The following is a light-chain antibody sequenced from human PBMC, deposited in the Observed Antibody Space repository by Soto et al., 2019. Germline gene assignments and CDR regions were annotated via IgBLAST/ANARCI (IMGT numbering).Light chain of an antibody. CDR2: SNN. CDR1: SSNIGSNT. J-gene: IGLJ3*02. CDR3: AAWDDSLNGWV. Sequence: QSVLTQPPSASGTPGQRVTISCSGSSSNIGSNTVNWYQQLPGTAPKLLIYSNNQRPSGVPVRFSGSKSGTSASLAISGLQSEDEADYYCAAWDDSLNGWVFGGGTKVTVL. V-gene: IGLV1-44*01.